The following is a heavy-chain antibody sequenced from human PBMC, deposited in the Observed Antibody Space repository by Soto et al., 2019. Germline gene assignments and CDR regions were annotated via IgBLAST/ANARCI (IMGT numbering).Heavy chain of an antibody. V-gene: IGHV1-46*01. Sequence: ASVKVSCTASGYTFTSYYMHWVRQAPGQGLEWMGIINPSGGSTSYAQKFQGRVTMTRDTSTSTVYMELSSLRSEDTAVYYCAREDRALYYYYGMDVWGQGTTVTVSS. CDR1: GYTFTSYY. J-gene: IGHJ6*02. CDR3: AREDRALYYYYGMDV. CDR2: INPSGGST.